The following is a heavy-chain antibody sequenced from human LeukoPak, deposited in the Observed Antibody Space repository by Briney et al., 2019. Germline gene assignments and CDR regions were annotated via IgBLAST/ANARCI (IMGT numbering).Heavy chain of an antibody. CDR1: GFSISSTFY. J-gene: IGHJ4*02. Sequence: PSETLSLTCTVSGFSISSTFYWVWIRQPPGKGLEWIGEINHSGSTNYNPSLKSRVTISVDTSKNQFSLKLSSVTAADTAVYYCARLASRGFDYWGQGTLVTVSS. V-gene: IGHV4-38-2*02. CDR3: ARLASRGFDY. CDR2: INHSGST.